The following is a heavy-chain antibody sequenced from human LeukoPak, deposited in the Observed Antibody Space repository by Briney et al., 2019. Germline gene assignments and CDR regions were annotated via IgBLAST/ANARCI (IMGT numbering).Heavy chain of an antibody. CDR1: GGSISSGGYY. V-gene: IGHV4-31*03. Sequence: PSETLSLTCTVSGGSISSGGYYWSWIRQHPGKCLGWIGYIYYSGSTYYNPSLKSRVTISVDTSKNQFSLKLSSVTAADTAVYYCARGTYYYDSSGYWPLTFDYWGQGTLVTVSS. CDR2: IYYSGST. D-gene: IGHD3-22*01. CDR3: ARGTYYYDSSGYWPLTFDY. J-gene: IGHJ4*02.